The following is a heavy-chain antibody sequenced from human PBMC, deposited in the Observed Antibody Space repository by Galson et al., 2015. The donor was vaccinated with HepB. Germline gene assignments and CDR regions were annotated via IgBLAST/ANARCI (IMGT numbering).Heavy chain of an antibody. CDR1: GFIFSNFD. V-gene: IGHV3-23*01. CDR2: VSNGGDRT. CDR3: AKDLQRSSGWFSVEY. D-gene: IGHD6-19*01. J-gene: IGHJ4*02. Sequence: SLRLSCATSGFIFSNFDKIRVRQAPGKGLEWVSAVSNGGDRTYYADSVKGRFTISRDNAKNTVYLQMHSLRAEDTAVYYCAKDLQRSSGWFSVEYWGQGALVTVSS.